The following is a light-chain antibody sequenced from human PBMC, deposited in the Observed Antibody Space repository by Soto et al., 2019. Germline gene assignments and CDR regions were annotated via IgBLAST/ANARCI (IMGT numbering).Light chain of an antibody. CDR3: QELNSYPTT. CDR1: QDISNY. Sequence: IKMYLYPSSLSAYVGDRVTITCQASQDISNYLNWYQQKPGKAPKLLIYAASTLQSGVPSRFSGSGSGTEFTLTISCLQPEDFTTYYCQELNSYPTTFGHVGLLEIK. V-gene: IGKV1-9*01. CDR2: AAS. J-gene: IGKJ5*01.